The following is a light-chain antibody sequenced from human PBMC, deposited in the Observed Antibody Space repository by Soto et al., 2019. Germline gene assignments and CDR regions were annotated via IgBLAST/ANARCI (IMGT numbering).Light chain of an antibody. V-gene: IGLV1-44*01. CDR2: GSN. Sequence: QSVLTQPPSACGTPGQSVTISCSGSSSNIGSNSVNWYQQLPGTAPKLLIYGSNQRPSGVPDRFSGSKSGTSASLAISGLQSENEADYYFAAWDDSLSGYVFGNGTKVTVL. J-gene: IGLJ1*01. CDR1: SSNIGSNS. CDR3: AAWDDSLSGYV.